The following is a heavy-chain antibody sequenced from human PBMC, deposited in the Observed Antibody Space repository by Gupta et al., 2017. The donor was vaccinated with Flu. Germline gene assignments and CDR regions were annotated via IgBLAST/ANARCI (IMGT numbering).Heavy chain of an antibody. D-gene: IGHD1-26*01. CDR2: FSYDGSKR. CDR3: AKDILTSPSTIVGVTDYYYYGMDV. V-gene: IGHV3-30*18. J-gene: IGHJ6*02. Sequence: QVQLVESGGGVVQPGRSLRLSCAASGFSFSHYGIHWVRQAPGKGLEWVAVFSYDGSKRYYADSVKGRFTISRDNSKNTLYLQMSSLRPEDTAVYYCAKDILTSPSTIVGVTDYYYYGMDVWGQGTTVTVSS. CDR1: GFSFSHYG.